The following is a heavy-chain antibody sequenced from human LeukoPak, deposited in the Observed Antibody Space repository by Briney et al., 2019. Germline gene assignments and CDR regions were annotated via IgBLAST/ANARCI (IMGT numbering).Heavy chain of an antibody. CDR1: GYTFTVYY. V-gene: IGHV1-2*02. CDR2: INPNSGGT. CDR3: ARDGGKYSSGYAELDY. D-gene: IGHD3-22*01. J-gene: IGHJ4*02. Sequence: ASVTVSFTASGYTFTVYYMHWVRQAPGQGLEWMGWINPNSGGTNYAQKFQGRVTMTRDTSISTAYMELSRLRSDDTAVYYCARDGGKYSSGYAELDYWGQGTLVTVSS.